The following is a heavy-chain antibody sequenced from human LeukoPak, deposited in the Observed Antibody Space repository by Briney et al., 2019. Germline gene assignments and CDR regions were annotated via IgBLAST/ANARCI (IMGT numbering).Heavy chain of an antibody. CDR1: GGSISSYY. CDR2: IYYSGGT. CDR3: ARYSDNWFDP. J-gene: IGHJ5*02. D-gene: IGHD6-13*01. Sequence: SETLSLACTVSGGSISSYYWSWIRQPPGKGLEWIGYIYYSGGTNYNPPLKSRVTISVDTSKNQFSLKLSSVTAADTAVYYCARYSDNWFDPWGQGTLVTVSS. V-gene: IGHV4-59*01.